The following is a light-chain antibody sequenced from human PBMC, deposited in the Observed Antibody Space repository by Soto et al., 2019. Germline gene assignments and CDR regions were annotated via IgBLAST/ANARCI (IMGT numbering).Light chain of an antibody. V-gene: IGKV1-5*01. CDR1: QNIRTY. CDR2: SAS. CDR3: QQYNSYSWT. J-gene: IGKJ1*01. Sequence: DIQMTQSPYSLSASVGDSVTITCRASQNIRTYLNWYQQKPGRAPKLLIHSASALPSGVPSRFSGSGSGTEFTLTISSLQPDDFATYYCQQYNSYSWTFGQGTKVDIK.